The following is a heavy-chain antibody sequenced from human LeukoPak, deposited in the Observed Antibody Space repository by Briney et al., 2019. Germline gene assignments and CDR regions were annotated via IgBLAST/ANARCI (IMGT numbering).Heavy chain of an antibody. Sequence: SETLSLTCTVSGGSISSYYWSWIRQPPGKGLEWIGYIYYSGSTNYNPSLKSRVTISVDTSKNQFSLKLRSVTAADTAVYYCARPSYSSSSLGYWGQGTLVTVSS. CDR2: IYYSGST. D-gene: IGHD6-6*01. CDR3: ARPSYSSSSLGY. CDR1: GGSISSYY. V-gene: IGHV4-59*08. J-gene: IGHJ4*02.